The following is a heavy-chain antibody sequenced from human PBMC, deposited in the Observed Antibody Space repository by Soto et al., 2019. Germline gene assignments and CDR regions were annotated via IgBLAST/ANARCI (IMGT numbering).Heavy chain of an antibody. CDR1: GASMNSYH. CDR3: ARVQLVAAAGITWFDP. Sequence: SETLSLTCTVSGASMNSYHWSWIRQPAGKGLEWIGHIHSSGSTNYNPSLKSRVTMSVDTSKNQFSLRLMSLTAADTAVYYCARVQLVAAAGITWFDPWGQGSLVTDST. D-gene: IGHD6-13*01. CDR2: IHSSGST. J-gene: IGHJ5*02. V-gene: IGHV4-4*07.